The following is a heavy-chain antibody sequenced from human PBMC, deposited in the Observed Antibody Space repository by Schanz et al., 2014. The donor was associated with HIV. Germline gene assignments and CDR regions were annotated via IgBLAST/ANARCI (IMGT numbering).Heavy chain of an antibody. V-gene: IGHV3-21*01. CDR2: ISRSSSYI. CDR3: ARGSWYSGDWYDDLYYYDVDV. CDR1: RLTFSGYS. Sequence: EVQLVESGGGLVKPGGSLRLACAGSRLTFSGYSMNWVRQAPGKGLEWVSSISRSSSYIFYADSVKGRFTISRDNANNSLDLQMNSLRAEDTAVYFCARGSWYSGDWYDDLYYYDVDVWGQGTTVTVSS. D-gene: IGHD6-19*01. J-gene: IGHJ6*02.